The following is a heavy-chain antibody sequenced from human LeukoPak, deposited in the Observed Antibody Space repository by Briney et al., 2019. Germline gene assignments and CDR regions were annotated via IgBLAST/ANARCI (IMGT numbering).Heavy chain of an antibody. V-gene: IGHV3-21*01. D-gene: IGHD2-2*01. J-gene: IGHJ4*02. CDR1: GFHFSIYS. CDR3: ATNQQAYCISTSCSYYFDY. Sequence: NPVGSLRLPCSGSGFHFSIYSMNWVRQAPGKGLEWVSSISNSSRYIYYADSVKGRFTLSRDNHQNPLYLEMNSLRGQGTVVYYCATNQQAYCISTSCSYYFDYWGQGTLVTVSS. CDR2: ISNSSRYI.